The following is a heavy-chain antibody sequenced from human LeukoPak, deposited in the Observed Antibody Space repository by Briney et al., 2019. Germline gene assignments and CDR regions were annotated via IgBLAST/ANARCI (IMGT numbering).Heavy chain of an antibody. CDR1: GGTFRSYA. CDR2: IIPVLGIA. D-gene: IGHD2-15*01. V-gene: IGHV1-69*10. CDR3: AAPQSRINSYYCVMDV. J-gene: IGHJ6*02. Sequence: ASVKVSCKASGGTFRSYAFTWVRQAPGQGLEWMGGIIPVLGIANYAQKFQGRVTITADESTSTAYMELSSLISEDTAVYCCAAPQSRINSYYCVMDVWGQGTTVTVSS.